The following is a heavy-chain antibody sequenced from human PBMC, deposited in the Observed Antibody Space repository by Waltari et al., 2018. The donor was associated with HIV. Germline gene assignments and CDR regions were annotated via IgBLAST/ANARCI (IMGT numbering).Heavy chain of an antibody. CDR3: HYESAGSYDY. D-gene: IGHD3-22*01. CDR2: FTGRGSST. Sequence: EVQLVESGGGLVQPGGSLRLSCAASGFTFNNYAMNWVRQAPGKGLEWVSAFTGRGSSTYYADSVKGRFTISRDNSKSTLYLQMSSLRAEDTAVYYCHYESAGSYDYWGQGTLVTVSS. V-gene: IGHV3-23*04. J-gene: IGHJ4*02. CDR1: GFTFNNYA.